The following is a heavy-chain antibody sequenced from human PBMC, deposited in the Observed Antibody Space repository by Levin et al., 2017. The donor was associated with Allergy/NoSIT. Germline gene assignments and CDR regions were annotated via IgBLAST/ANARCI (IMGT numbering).Heavy chain of an antibody. Sequence: ASVKVSCTASGYTFINHYMHWLSQAPGQGPEWMGIINSSGGSTNYAQKFQGRVTMTRDPSTSTVYMELSSLTSEDTAVYYCARDLLQQCAGGACYYLDYWGQGTVVTVSA. CDR2: INSSGGST. D-gene: IGHD2-21*02. CDR1: GYTFINHY. V-gene: IGHV1-46*01. J-gene: IGHJ4*02. CDR3: ARDLLQQCAGGACYYLDY.